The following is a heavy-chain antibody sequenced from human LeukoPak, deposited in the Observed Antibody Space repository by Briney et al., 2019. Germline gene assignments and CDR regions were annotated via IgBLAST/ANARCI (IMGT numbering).Heavy chain of an antibody. Sequence: GGSLRLSCAASGFSFTSYAMSRVRQAPGKGLGWVSAISGSGGSTYYADSVKGRFTISRDNSKNTLYLQMNSLRAEDTAVYYCAKGVEAVALEYWGQGTLVTVSS. CDR1: GFSFTSYA. J-gene: IGHJ4*02. CDR2: ISGSGGST. CDR3: AKGVEAVALEY. D-gene: IGHD6-19*01. V-gene: IGHV3-23*01.